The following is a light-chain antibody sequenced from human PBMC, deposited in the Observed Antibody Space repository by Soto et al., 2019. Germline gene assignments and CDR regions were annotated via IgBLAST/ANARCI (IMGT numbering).Light chain of an antibody. CDR1: SSDVGGYEY. Sequence: QSVLTQPASVSGSPGQSITISCTGTSSDVGGYEYVSWYQQHPGKAPKLIIYDVTSRPSGISDRFSGSKSGNTASLTVSGLLSEDEADYYCTSYTSLSTRVFGGGTQLTVL. CDR2: DVT. J-gene: IGLJ3*02. CDR3: TSYTSLSTRV. V-gene: IGLV2-14*01.